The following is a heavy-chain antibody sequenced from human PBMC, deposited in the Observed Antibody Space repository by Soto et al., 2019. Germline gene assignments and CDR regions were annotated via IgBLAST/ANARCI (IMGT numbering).Heavy chain of an antibody. D-gene: IGHD3-22*01. CDR1: GFTFSSYA. CDR3: ARDYYDSSCYFDY. Sequence: SLRLSCAASGFTFSSYAMHWVRQAPGKGLEWVAVISYDGSNKYYADSVKGRFTISRDNSKNTLYLQMNSLRAEDTAVYYCARDYYDSSCYFDYWGQGTLVTVSS. CDR2: ISYDGSNK. V-gene: IGHV3-30-3*01. J-gene: IGHJ4*02.